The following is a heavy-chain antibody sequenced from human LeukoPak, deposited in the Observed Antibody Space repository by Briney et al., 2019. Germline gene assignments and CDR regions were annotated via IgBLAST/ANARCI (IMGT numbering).Heavy chain of an antibody. CDR3: AKDLVRGIAAAGTAAFDI. CDR1: GFTFTYYA. Sequence: PGGSLRLSCAASGFTFTYYAMHWVRQAPGKGLELVALISYDGSRQYYTDSVKGRFTISRDNSKNTLYLQMNSLRAEDTAVYYCAKDLVRGIAAAGTAAFDIWGQGAMVTVSS. D-gene: IGHD6-13*01. J-gene: IGHJ3*02. CDR2: ISYDGSRQ. V-gene: IGHV3-30-3*01.